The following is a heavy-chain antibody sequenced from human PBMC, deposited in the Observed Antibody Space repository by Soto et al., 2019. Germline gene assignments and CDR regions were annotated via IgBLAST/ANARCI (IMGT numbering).Heavy chain of an antibody. CDR3: AREAIIVIAAPEYYFDY. J-gene: IGHJ4*02. Sequence: EVQLVESGGDLVQRGGSLRLSCAASGFDVSNTDMSWVRQAPGKGLEWVSVIYSGGYTNYADSVKGRFIVSRDSSKNTLYLQMASLRAEETAVYYCAREAIIVIAAPEYYFDYWGQGTLVTVSS. V-gene: IGHV3-66*01. CDR2: IYSGGYT. D-gene: IGHD3-22*01. CDR1: GFDVSNTD.